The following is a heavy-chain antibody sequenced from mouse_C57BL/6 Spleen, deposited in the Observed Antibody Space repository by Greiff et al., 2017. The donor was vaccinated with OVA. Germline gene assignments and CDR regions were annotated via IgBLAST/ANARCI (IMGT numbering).Heavy chain of an antibody. CDR1: GYTFTSYW. D-gene: IGHD2-2*01. V-gene: IGHV1-7*01. CDR3: ARDGVIWDYAMDY. J-gene: IGHJ4*01. CDR2: INPSSGYT. Sequence: VQRVESGAELAKPGASVKLSCKASGYTFTSYWMHWVKQRPGQGLEWIGYINPSSGYTKYNQKFKDKATLTADKSSSTAYMQLSSLTYEDSAVYYCARDGVIWDYAMDYWGQGTSVTVSS.